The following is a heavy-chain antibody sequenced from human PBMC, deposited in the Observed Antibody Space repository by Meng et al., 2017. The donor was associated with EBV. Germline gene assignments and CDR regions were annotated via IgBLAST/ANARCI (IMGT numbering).Heavy chain of an antibody. Sequence: VQQVQSGGGAMEPGSWEKVARDACEGIFCCFSITWVPHAPGTVFEWIGRIIPSFGTANYAQKFQGIITITPNESTSAAYMELSSLRSEDTAVYYFARAHDALNDGLDYWGQGTLVTVSS. D-gene: IGHD1-1*01. CDR1: EGIFCCFS. CDR3: ARAHDALNDGLDY. CDR2: IIPSFGTA. J-gene: IGHJ4*02. V-gene: IGHV1-69*18.